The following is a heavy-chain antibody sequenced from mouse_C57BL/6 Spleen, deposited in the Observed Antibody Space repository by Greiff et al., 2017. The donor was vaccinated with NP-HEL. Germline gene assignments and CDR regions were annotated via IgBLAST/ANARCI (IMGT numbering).Heavy chain of an antibody. D-gene: IGHD2-4*01. CDR2: ISYDGSN. Sequence: ESGPGLVKPSQSLSLTCSVTGYSITSGYYWNWIRQFPGNKLEWMGYISYDGSNNYNPSLKNRISITRDTSKNQFFLKLNSVTTEDTATYYCARGYDYGDVLYWYFDVWGTGTTVTVSS. CDR3: ARGYDYGDVLYWYFDV. V-gene: IGHV3-6*01. CDR1: GYSITSGYY. J-gene: IGHJ1*03.